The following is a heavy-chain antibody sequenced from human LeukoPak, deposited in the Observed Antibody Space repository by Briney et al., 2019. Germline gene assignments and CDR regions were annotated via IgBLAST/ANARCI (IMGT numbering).Heavy chain of an antibody. CDR3: ARGAVVNGLDV. J-gene: IGHJ6*02. CDR2: IKQDGTEK. D-gene: IGHD5-18*01. CDR1: GFTFSSYW. Sequence: GGSLRLSCAASGFTFSSYWMSWVRQAPGEGLEWVANIKQDGTEKYYMDSVKGRFSISRDNAKNSLYLQMNALRAEDTAVYYCARGAVVNGLDVWGHGTTVTVSS. V-gene: IGHV3-7*02.